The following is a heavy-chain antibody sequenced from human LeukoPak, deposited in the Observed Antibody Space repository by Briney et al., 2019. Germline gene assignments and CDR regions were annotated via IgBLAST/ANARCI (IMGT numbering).Heavy chain of an antibody. J-gene: IGHJ3*02. CDR2: IIPILGIA. V-gene: IGHV1-69*02. CDR1: GYTFTSYT. D-gene: IGHD1-26*01. CDR3: ASYAGASAFDI. Sequence: ASVKVSCKASGYTFTSYTMHWVRQAPGQGLEWMGRIIPILGIANYAQKFQGRVTITADKSTSTAYMELNSLRSEDTAVYYCASYAGASAFDIWGQGTMVTVSS.